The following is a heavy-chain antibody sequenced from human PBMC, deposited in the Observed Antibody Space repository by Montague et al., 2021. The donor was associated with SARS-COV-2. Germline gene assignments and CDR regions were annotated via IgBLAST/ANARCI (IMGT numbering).Heavy chain of an antibody. CDR1: GGSISSSTYY. CDR3: ARHGYTEVWSGMDV. J-gene: IGHJ6*02. D-gene: IGHD6-13*01. CDR2: IHHSGST. V-gene: IGHV4-39*01. Sequence: SETLSLTCTVSGGSISSSTYYWGWTRQPPGKGLEWVGSIHHSGSTYYNPSLETRVTISVDTSKNQFSLKLSSVTAADTAVFYCARHGYTEVWSGMDVWGQGITVTVSS.